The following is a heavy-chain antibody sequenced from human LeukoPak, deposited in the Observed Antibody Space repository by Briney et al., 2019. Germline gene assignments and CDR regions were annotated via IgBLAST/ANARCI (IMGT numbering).Heavy chain of an antibody. CDR2: INPSGGST. V-gene: IGHV1-46*01. Sequence: ASVKVSCKSSGYTFTSYYMHWVRQAPGQGLEWMGIINPSGGSTSYAHKFQGRVTMTRDMSTSTVYMELSSLRSEDTAVYYCARAERGYYFYYWGQRTLVTVST. CDR1: GYTFTSYY. J-gene: IGHJ4*02. D-gene: IGHD3-10*01. CDR3: ARAERGYYFYY.